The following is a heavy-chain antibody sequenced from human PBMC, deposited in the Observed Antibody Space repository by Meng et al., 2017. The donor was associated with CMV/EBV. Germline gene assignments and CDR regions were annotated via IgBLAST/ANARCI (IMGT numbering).Heavy chain of an antibody. V-gene: IGHV3-30*04. CDR1: GYTFTSYD. D-gene: IGHD2-2*02. CDR3: ARDSVAGLYCSSTSCYRSAYYYYGMDV. J-gene: IGHJ6*02. Sequence: SCKASGYTFTSYDINWVRQAPGKGLEWVAVISYDGSNKYYADSVKGRFTISRDNSKNTLYLQMNSLRAEDTAVYYCARDSVAGLYCSSTSCYRSAYYYYGMDVWGQGTTVTVSS. CDR2: ISYDGSNK.